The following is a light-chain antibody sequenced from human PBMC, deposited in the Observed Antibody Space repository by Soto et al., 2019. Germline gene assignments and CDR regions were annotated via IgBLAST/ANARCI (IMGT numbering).Light chain of an antibody. J-gene: IGLJ3*02. V-gene: IGLV2-8*01. CDR1: SSDVGAYNY. CDR3: SSYAGSNNPWV. Sequence: QSALTQPPSASGSPGQSVTISCTGTSSDVGAYNYVCWYQQHPGKAPKLIISEVTKPPSGVPDRFSGSKSGNTASLTVTGLQAEDEADYYCSSYAGSNNPWVFGGGTKVTVL. CDR2: EVT.